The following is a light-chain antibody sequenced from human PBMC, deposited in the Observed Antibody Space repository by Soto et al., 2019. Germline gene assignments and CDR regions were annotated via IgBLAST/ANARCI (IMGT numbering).Light chain of an antibody. CDR2: AAS. CDR3: QQGYTTPQT. Sequence: DIQMTQSPSSLSASAGDRVTITCRASQGISSHLNWYQQKPGKAPKLLIYAASSLQSGVPSRFGGSGSGTDFTLTISCLQPEDFATYYCQQGYTTPQTFGQGTKVEIK. J-gene: IGKJ1*01. CDR1: QGISSH. V-gene: IGKV1-39*01.